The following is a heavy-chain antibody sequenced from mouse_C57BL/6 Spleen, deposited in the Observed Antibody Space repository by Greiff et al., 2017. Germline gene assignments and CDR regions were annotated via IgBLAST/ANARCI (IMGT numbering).Heavy chain of an antibody. CDR2: IYPGDGDT. Sequence: QVHVKQSGPELVKPGASVKISCKASGYAFSSSWMNWVKQRPGKGLEWIGRIYPGDGDTNYNGKFKGKATLTADKSSSTAYMQLSSLTSEDSAVYFCARGDYYGSPYFDYWGQGTTLTVSS. CDR1: GYAFSSSW. CDR3: ARGDYYGSPYFDY. D-gene: IGHD1-1*01. V-gene: IGHV1-82*01. J-gene: IGHJ2*01.